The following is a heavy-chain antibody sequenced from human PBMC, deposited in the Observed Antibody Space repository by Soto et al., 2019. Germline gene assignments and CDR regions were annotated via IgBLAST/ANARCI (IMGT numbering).Heavy chain of an antibody. Sequence: PSETLSLTCTVSGGSISSGDYYWSWIRQPPGKGLEWIGYIYYSGSTYYNPSLKSRVTISVDTSKNQFSLKLSSVTAADTAVYYCARNQPYYDFWSGYYERYYYYGMDVWGQGTTVTVSS. J-gene: IGHJ6*02. V-gene: IGHV4-30-4*01. CDR3: ARNQPYYDFWSGYYERYYYYGMDV. CDR1: GGSISSGDYY. CDR2: IYYSGST. D-gene: IGHD3-3*01.